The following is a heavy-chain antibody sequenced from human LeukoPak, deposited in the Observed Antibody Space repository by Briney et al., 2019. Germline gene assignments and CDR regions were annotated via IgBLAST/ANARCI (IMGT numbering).Heavy chain of an antibody. V-gene: IGHV3-23*01. J-gene: IGHJ4*02. CDR3: ARASGCYDY. CDR1: GFTFSNSA. CDR2: LSGSGITT. D-gene: IGHD1-26*01. Sequence: GGSLRLSCAASGFTFSNSAMSWVRQAPGKGLEWVSTLSGSGITTYYADSVKGRFTISRDNSKNTLYLQMNSLRAEDTAVYYCARASGCYDYWGQGTLVTVSS.